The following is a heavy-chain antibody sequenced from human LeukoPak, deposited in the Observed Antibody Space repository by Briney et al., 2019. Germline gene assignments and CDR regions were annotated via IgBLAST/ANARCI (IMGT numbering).Heavy chain of an antibody. D-gene: IGHD2-21*02. V-gene: IGHV4-39*01. J-gene: IGHJ5*02. Sequence: PSETLSLTCTVSGGSISSSSYYWGWIRQPPGKGLEWIGSIYYSGSTYYNPSLKSRVTISVDTSMYQFSLKLSSVTAADTAVYYCARQSYCGGDCYPLNWFDPWGQGTLVTVSS. CDR3: ARQSYCGGDCYPLNWFDP. CDR2: IYYSGST. CDR1: GGSISSSSYY.